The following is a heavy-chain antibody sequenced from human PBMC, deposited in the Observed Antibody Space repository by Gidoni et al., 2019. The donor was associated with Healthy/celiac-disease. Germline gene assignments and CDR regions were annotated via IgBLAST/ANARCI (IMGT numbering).Heavy chain of an antibody. CDR3: ARKDGSGSYPDY. Sequence: EVQLVEAGGGLVKPGGALRLSCAASGVTFSGHSMNWVRQAPGQGLEWGSSISSSRSYIYYADSVKGRFTISRYNAKNSLYLQINSLRSEDTAVYYCARKDGSGSYPDYWGQGTLVTVSS. V-gene: IGHV3-21*01. D-gene: IGHD3-10*01. CDR2: ISSSRSYI. CDR1: GVTFSGHS. J-gene: IGHJ4*02.